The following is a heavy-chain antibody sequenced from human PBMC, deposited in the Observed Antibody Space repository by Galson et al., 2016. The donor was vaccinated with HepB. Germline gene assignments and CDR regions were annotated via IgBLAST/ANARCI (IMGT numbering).Heavy chain of an antibody. Sequence: SLRLSCAASGLTFGDYSMSWFRQAPGRGLEWVSGITRSGGATHYADFVKGRFTISRDNSKNTLYLYMNNLTAGDTAIYYCGKHGGFDYWGQGALVTVSS. CDR2: ITRSGGAT. CDR1: GLTFGDYS. D-gene: IGHD3-16*01. J-gene: IGHJ4*02. CDR3: GKHGGFDY. V-gene: IGHV3-23*01.